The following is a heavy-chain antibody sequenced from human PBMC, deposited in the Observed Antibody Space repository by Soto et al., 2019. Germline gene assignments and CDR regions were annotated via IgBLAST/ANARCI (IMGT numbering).Heavy chain of an antibody. Sequence: QVQLVQSGAEVKKPGASVKVSCKASGYIFSSYGISWVRQAPGQGLEWMGWIITYNGNTNYLQKLQGRVTMTTDTSTSSRYLQGRSLSSEDPDVYCRASGRRRRLRGRNYSCYGRDVWRQGTRGTV. CDR1: GYIFSSYG. D-gene: IGHD1-7*01. CDR2: IITYNGNT. CDR3: ASGRRRRLRGRNYSCYGRDV. J-gene: IGHJ6*02. V-gene: IGHV1-18*01.